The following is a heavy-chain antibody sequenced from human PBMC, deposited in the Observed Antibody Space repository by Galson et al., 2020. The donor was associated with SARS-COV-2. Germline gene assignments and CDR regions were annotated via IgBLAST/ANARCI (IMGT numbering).Heavy chain of an antibody. CDR3: ARIGNGWYIGWFDP. Sequence: GESLKISCTASGYTFTGYYLHWVRQPPGQGHEWMGWINPNSGDTNFSQTFPGRVTMTRDTSISTAYMELSRLRSDDTAVYYCARIGNGWYIGWFDPWGQGTLVTVSS. D-gene: IGHD6-19*01. J-gene: IGHJ5*02. CDR1: GYTFTGYY. V-gene: IGHV1-2*02. CDR2: INPNSGDT.